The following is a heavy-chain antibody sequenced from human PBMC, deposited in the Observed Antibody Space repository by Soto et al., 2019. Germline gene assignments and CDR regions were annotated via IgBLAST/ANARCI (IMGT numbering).Heavy chain of an antibody. J-gene: IGHJ6*02. CDR2: IYPGDSDT. Sequence: EESLKISCQGSGYSFTSYCIGWVRQMPGKGLEWMGIIYPGDSDTRHSPSFQGPVTISADKSISTAYLQWSSLKASHTAMYYCARGGAYCYYGMDGWGQGTTVTVSS. V-gene: IGHV5-51*01. CDR3: ARGGAYCYYGMDG. D-gene: IGHD1-26*01. CDR1: GYSFTSYC.